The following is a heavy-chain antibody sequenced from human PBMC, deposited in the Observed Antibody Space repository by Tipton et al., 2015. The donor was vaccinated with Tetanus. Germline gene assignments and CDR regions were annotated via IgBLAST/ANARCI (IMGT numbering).Heavy chain of an antibody. CDR3: TRQGGASSSDY. CDR1: GYIFNNYW. J-gene: IGHJ4*02. Sequence: VQLVQSGGEVKKPGESLKISCKGSGYIFNNYWIGWVRQKPGKGLEWRGIIYPGDADTRYSPSFQGQVTVSVDKSINTAYLQWSSLKASDTAMYYCTRQGGASSSDYWGQGTLVAVSS. D-gene: IGHD6-6*01. CDR2: IYPGDADT. V-gene: IGHV5-51*01.